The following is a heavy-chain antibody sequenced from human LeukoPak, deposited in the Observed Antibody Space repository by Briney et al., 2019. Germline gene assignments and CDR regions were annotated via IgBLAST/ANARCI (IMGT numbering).Heavy chain of an antibody. CDR3: AKVYPLGFHFDY. CDR2: IRYDGSNK. CDR1: GFTFSSYG. J-gene: IGHJ4*02. Sequence: GGSLRLSCAASGFTFSSYGMHWVRQAPGKGLEWVAFIRYDGSNKYYADSVKGRFTISRDNSKNTLYLQMNSLRAEDAAVYYCAKVYPLGFHFDYWGQGTLVTVSS. D-gene: IGHD7-27*01. V-gene: IGHV3-30*02.